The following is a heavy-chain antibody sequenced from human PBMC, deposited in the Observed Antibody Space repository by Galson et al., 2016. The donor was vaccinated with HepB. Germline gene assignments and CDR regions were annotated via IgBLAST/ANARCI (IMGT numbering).Heavy chain of an antibody. CDR2: ISSRSSTI. Sequence: SLRLSCAASGFTFSDYYMNWIRQAPGKGLEWISYISSRSSTIYYADSVKGRFTISRDNAKNSLFLQMNSLGAEDTAVYYCARVWGVVTAKTADAFDIWGQGTMVTVSS. CDR3: ARVWGVVTAKTADAFDI. D-gene: IGHD2-21*02. CDR1: GFTFSDYY. J-gene: IGHJ3*02. V-gene: IGHV3-11*04.